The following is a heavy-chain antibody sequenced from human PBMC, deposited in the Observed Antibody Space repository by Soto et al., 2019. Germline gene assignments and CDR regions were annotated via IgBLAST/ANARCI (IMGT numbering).Heavy chain of an antibody. Sequence: SETLSLTCTVSGASLNDYYWNWIRQPPGGGLEWLGFISYSGTTNYNPSLRSRVAMSIDPSKNQVSLKLTSVTAADAAVYYCARGGSSPVFCYYCGLDVWGQGTTVTVSS. CDR2: ISYSGTT. J-gene: IGHJ6*02. CDR1: GASLNDYY. CDR3: ARGGSSPVFCYYCGLDV. D-gene: IGHD6-13*01. V-gene: IGHV4-59*01.